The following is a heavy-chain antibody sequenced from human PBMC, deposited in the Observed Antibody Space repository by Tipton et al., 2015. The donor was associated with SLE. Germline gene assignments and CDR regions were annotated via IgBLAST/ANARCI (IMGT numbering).Heavy chain of an antibody. CDR3: ARQGIAVRWFDP. V-gene: IGHV4-61*09. Sequence: TLSLTCIVSGGSISSDTYYWSWLRQPAGKGLEWIGHIYTSGSTNYNPSLKTRVTISVDMSKNQFSLKLTSVTAADTAVYYCARQGIAVRWFDPWGQGTLVTVSS. CDR1: GGSISSDTYY. CDR2: IYTSGST. J-gene: IGHJ5*02. D-gene: IGHD6-19*01.